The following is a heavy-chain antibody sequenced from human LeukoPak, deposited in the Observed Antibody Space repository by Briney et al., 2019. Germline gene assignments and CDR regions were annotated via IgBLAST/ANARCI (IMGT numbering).Heavy chain of an antibody. V-gene: IGHV1-18*01. Sequence: ASVKVSCKASGYTFTNYGISWVRQAPGQGLEWMGWISAYNGNTNYAQELQGRVTMTTDTSTSTAYMELRSLRSDDTAVYYCARDRSGSSGWYPYYYYMDVWGKGTTVTVSS. J-gene: IGHJ6*03. CDR2: ISAYNGNT. CDR3: ARDRSGSSGWYPYYYYMDV. CDR1: GYTFTNYG. D-gene: IGHD6-19*01.